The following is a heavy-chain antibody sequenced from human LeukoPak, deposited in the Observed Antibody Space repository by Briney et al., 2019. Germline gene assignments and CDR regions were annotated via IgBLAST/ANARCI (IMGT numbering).Heavy chain of an antibody. CDR2: ISYDGSNK. V-gene: IGHV3-30*18. J-gene: IGHJ4*02. Sequence: GGSLRLSCAASGFTFSSYGMHWVRQAPGKGLEWVAVISYDGSNKYYADSVKGRFTISRDNSKNTLYLQMNSLRAEDTAVYYCAKGAGATFDYWGQGTLVTVSS. CDR3: AKGAGATFDY. D-gene: IGHD1-26*01. CDR1: GFTFSSYG.